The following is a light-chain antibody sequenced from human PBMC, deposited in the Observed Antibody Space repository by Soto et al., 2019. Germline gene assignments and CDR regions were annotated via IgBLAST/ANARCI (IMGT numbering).Light chain of an antibody. CDR1: QSVSSSY. J-gene: IGKJ2*01. CDR2: DAS. Sequence: EIVLTQSPATLSLSPGERATLSCGASQSVSSSYFAWYQQKPGLPPSLLIYDASSRATGIPDRCSGSGSGTDFTLIISRLEPEDVAVYYCQQYGSSPLYTFGQGTKLEIK. CDR3: QQYGSSPLYT. V-gene: IGKV3D-20*01.